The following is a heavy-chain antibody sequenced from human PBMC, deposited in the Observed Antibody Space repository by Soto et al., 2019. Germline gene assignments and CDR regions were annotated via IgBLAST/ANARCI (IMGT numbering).Heavy chain of an antibody. J-gene: IGHJ4*02. CDR1: GGSLSGYY. Sequence: SXTLSSTCSVYGGSLSGYYWSWVRQSPWKGLEWIGEVDDHGGINPNPSLASRVTILRDTSKNQLSLQLTSLTAADTAVYYCARGMGLGLGEQTALGFWGQGTLVTVSS. CDR3: ARGMGLGLGEQTALGF. CDR2: VDDHGGI. D-gene: IGHD3-16*01. V-gene: IGHV4-34*01.